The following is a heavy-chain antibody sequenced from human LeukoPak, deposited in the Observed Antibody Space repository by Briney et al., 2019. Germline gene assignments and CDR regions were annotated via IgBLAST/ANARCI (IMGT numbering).Heavy chain of an antibody. CDR3: ARGGSRTYYDYIWGSSGAHVI. CDR2: ISAYNGNT. D-gene: IGHD3-16*01. CDR1: GYTFTSYG. Sequence: ASVKVSCKASGYTFTSYGISWVRQAPGQGLEWMGWISAYNGNTNYAQKLQGRVTMTTDTSTSTAYMELRSLRSDDTAVYYCARGGSRTYYDYIWGSSGAHVIWGQGTMVTVSS. V-gene: IGHV1-18*01. J-gene: IGHJ3*02.